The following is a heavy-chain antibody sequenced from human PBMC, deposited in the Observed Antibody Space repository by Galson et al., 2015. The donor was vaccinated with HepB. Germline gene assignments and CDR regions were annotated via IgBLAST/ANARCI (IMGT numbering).Heavy chain of an antibody. CDR2: IVVGSGNT. CDR1: GFTFTSSA. V-gene: IGHV1-58*02. CDR3: AADLTSHPTYYYYMDV. Sequence: SCKASGFTFTSSAMQWVRQARGQRLEWIGWIVVGSGNTNYAQKFQERVTITRDMSTSTAYMELSSLRSEDTAVYYCAADLTSHPTYYYYMDVWGKGTTVTVSS. D-gene: IGHD2-2*01. J-gene: IGHJ6*03.